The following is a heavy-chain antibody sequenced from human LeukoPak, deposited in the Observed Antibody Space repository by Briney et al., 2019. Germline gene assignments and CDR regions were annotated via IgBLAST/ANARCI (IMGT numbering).Heavy chain of an antibody. Sequence: GGSLRLSCAASGFTSSGYSMNWVRQAPGKGLEWVSSISSSSSYIYYADSVKGRFTISRDNAKNSLYLQMNSLRAEDTAVYYCARDGASRWYCSSTSCSYFDYWGQGTLVTVSS. V-gene: IGHV3-21*01. CDR1: GFTSSGYS. CDR2: ISSSSSYI. D-gene: IGHD2-2*01. J-gene: IGHJ4*02. CDR3: ARDGASRWYCSSTSCSYFDY.